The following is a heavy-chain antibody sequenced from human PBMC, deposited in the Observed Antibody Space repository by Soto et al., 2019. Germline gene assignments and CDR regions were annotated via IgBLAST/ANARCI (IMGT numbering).Heavy chain of an antibody. CDR1: GYTFTNNA. V-gene: IGHV1-3*04. Sequence: ASVKVSCKASGYTFTNNAMHWVRQAPAQRLEWMGWINTSTGNTKYSRKFLGRISLTRDTSATTVYMELSRLTSTDTAVYYCARDILFENWFAPWGQGTLVTVSS. CDR3: ARDILFENWFAP. CDR2: INTSTGNT. J-gene: IGHJ5*02.